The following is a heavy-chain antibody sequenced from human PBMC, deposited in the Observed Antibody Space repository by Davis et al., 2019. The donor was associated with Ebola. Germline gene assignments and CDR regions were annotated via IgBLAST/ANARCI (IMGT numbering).Heavy chain of an antibody. V-gene: IGHV4-39*07. J-gene: IGHJ6*02. CDR3: ASLDVYYYGMDV. D-gene: IGHD3/OR15-3a*01. CDR1: GDSIGSSSYY. Sequence: MPSETLSLTCTVSGDSIGSSSYYWGWIRQPPGKGLEWIGSIYYSGSTYYNPSLKSRVTISVDTVKNQFSLKLSSVTAADTAVYYCASLDVYYYGMDVWGQGTTVTVSS. CDR2: IYYSGST.